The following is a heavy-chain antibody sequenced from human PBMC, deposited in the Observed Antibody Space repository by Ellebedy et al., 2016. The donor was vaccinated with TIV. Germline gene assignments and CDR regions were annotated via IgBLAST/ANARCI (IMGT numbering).Heavy chain of an antibody. Sequence: MPGGSLRLSCTVSGGAITNYYWTWIRQPPGKGLDWIGNIYYGGITNYNPSLKSRVFLSVDQSKSQFSLTLSSVTAADTAVYDCATFGSGSHFSGYLDSWGQGTRVIVSS. CDR3: ATFGSGSHFSGYLDS. CDR1: GGAITNYY. J-gene: IGHJ4*02. D-gene: IGHD3-10*01. CDR2: IYYGGIT. V-gene: IGHV4-59*01.